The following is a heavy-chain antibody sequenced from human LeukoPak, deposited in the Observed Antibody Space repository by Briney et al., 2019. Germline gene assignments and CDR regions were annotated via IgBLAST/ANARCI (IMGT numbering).Heavy chain of an antibody. CDR3: AKDNRIQLW. J-gene: IGHJ4*02. Sequence: PGRSLRLSCAASGFTFSSYGMHWVRQAPGKGLEWVAVISYDGSNKYYADSVKGRFTISRDNSKNTLYLQMNSLRAEDTAVYYCAKDNRIQLWWGEATLVTVSS. D-gene: IGHD5-18*01. CDR2: ISYDGSNK. V-gene: IGHV3-30*18. CDR1: GFTFSSYG.